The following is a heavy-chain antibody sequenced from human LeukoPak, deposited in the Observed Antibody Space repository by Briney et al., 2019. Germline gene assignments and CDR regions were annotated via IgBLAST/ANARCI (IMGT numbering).Heavy chain of an antibody. CDR2: ISGNGDAT. Sequence: GGSLRLSCAASGFTFGSYAMSWVRQAPGKGLQWVSSISGNGDATYYADSVKGRITVSRDNSKRTLSLEVNSLRAEDTALYYCACGLDYFDSSGFYFENSQHWGQGTLVTVSS. J-gene: IGHJ1*01. CDR1: GFTFGSYA. D-gene: IGHD3-22*01. CDR3: ACGLDYFDSSGFYFENSQH. V-gene: IGHV3-23*01.